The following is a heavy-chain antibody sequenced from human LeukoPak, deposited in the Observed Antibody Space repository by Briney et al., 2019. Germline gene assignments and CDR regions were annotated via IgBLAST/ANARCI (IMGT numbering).Heavy chain of an antibody. CDR1: GFTFDDYA. CDR3: AKGRGSSGYYYTYYFDY. CDR2: ISWNSGSI. V-gene: IGHV3-9*01. Sequence: GRSLRLSCAASGFTFDDYAMHWVRQAPGKGLEWVSGISWNSGSIGYADSVKGRFTISRDNAKNSLYLQMNSLRAEDTALYYCAKGRGSSGYYYTYYFDYWGQGTLVTVSS. D-gene: IGHD3-22*01. J-gene: IGHJ4*02.